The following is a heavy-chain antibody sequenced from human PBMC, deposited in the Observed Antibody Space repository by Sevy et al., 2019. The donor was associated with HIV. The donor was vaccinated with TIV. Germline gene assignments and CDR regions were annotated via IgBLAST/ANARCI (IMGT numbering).Heavy chain of an antibody. Sequence: SETLSLTCAVSGGSVSSGDYYWSWIRQPPGKGLAWIGYISYIGSTNYSPSLKSRVTISVDTSKNQFSLKLNSVTAADTAVYYCVRDRIAAAGGYFDYWGQGTLVTVSS. J-gene: IGHJ4*02. V-gene: IGHV4-61*08. CDR1: GGSVSSGDYY. CDR2: ISYIGST. CDR3: VRDRIAAAGGYFDY. D-gene: IGHD6-13*01.